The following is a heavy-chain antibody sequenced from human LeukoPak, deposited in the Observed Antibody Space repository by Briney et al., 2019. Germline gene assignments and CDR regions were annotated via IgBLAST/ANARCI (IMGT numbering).Heavy chain of an antibody. CDR1: GFTFSSYE. CDR2: ISSSGGTM. CDR3: ARAGRVAASGWGRHFDL. Sequence: PGGSLRLSCAASGFTFSSYEMNWVRQAPARGLEWLSYISSSGGTMYYADSVKGRFTISRDNAKNSLYLQMSRLRVEDTAVYYCARAGRVAASGWGRHFDLWGRGTLVTVSS. J-gene: IGHJ2*01. V-gene: IGHV3-48*03. D-gene: IGHD3-10*01.